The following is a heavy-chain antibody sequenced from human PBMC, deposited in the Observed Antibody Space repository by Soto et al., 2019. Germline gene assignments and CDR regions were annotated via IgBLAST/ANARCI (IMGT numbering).Heavy chain of an antibody. CDR3: ARDRTISDYRSSGALGL. Sequence: EVPLVESGGTLVQPGGSLRLSCEASGFTVSGHYMHWVRRAPGKGLEWVSVIYSGGTTYYAGSVRGRFTMSRDDSKNTVYLQMNSLRAEDTGVYFCARDRTISDYRSSGALGLWGQGTLVTVSS. CDR2: IYSGGTT. D-gene: IGHD6-6*01. V-gene: IGHV3-66*01. J-gene: IGHJ4*02. CDR1: GFTVSGHY.